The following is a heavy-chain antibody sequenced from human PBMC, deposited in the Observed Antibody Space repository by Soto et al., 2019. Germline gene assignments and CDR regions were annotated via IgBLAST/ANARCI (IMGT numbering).Heavy chain of an antibody. CDR2: IQNSGST. CDR1: GGSISSGGYY. Sequence: QLPETLSLTCSVSGGSISSGGYYWSWIRQHPGKGLEWIGYIQNSGSTYYNPSLRSRVTISVDTSKNQFSLKLSSVTAADTAVYYCARDTENYDILTASYYYNMDVWGKGATVTVSS. CDR3: ARDTENYDILTASYYYNMDV. D-gene: IGHD3-9*01. V-gene: IGHV4-31*03. J-gene: IGHJ6*03.